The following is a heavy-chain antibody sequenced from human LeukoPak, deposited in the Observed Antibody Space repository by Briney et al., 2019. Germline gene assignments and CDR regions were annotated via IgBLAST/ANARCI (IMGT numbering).Heavy chain of an antibody. Sequence: GGSLRLSCAASGFTFSSYDMHWVRQAPGKGPEWVSAIGTAGDTYYPGSVKGRFTISRENAKNSLYLQMNSLRAGDTAVYYCARGGSIVGATDAFDIWGQGTMVTVSS. CDR3: ARGGSIVGATDAFDI. J-gene: IGHJ3*02. CDR1: GFTFSSYD. D-gene: IGHD1-26*01. CDR2: IGTAGDT. V-gene: IGHV3-13*01.